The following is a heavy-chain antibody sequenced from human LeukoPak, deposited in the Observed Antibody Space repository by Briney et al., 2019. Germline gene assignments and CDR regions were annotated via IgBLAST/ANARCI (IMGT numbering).Heavy chain of an antibody. D-gene: IGHD6-13*01. CDR1: GGSFSGYY. CDR2: INHSGST. V-gene: IGHV4-34*01. CDR3: ARHRRQDKSSSWFRRWVGFDY. Sequence: SETLSLTCAIYGGSFSGYYWSWIRQPPGKGLEWIGEINHSGSTNYNPSLKSRVTISVDKSKNQFSLKLSSVTAADTAVYYCARHRRQDKSSSWFRRWVGFDYWGQGTLVTVSS. J-gene: IGHJ4*02.